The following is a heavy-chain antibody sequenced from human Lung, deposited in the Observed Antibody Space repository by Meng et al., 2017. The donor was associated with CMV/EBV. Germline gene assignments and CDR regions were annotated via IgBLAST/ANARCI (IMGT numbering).Heavy chain of an antibody. CDR2: ISSSGSTI. Sequence: SLKISXAASGFTFSSYEMNWVRQAPGKGLEWVSYISSSGSTIYYADSVKGRFTISRDNAKNSLYLQMNSLRAEDTAVYYCARAGITRVRGVMVDYYGMDVWGQGTTVTVSS. CDR3: ARAGITRVRGVMVDYYGMDV. J-gene: IGHJ6*02. D-gene: IGHD3-10*01. CDR1: GFTFSSYE. V-gene: IGHV3-48*03.